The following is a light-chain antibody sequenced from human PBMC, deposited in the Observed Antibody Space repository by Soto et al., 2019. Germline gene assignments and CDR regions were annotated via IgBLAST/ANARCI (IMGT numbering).Light chain of an antibody. CDR2: VNSDGSH. Sequence: QPVLTQSPSASASLGASVKLTCTLTNGHSSYAIAWHQQQPEKGPRYLMKVNSDGSHRKGDGIPDRFSGSSSGAERYLTISSLQSEDEADYYCQTWGSGIVLFGGGTKVTVL. J-gene: IGLJ2*01. CDR1: NGHSSYA. V-gene: IGLV4-69*01. CDR3: QTWGSGIVL.